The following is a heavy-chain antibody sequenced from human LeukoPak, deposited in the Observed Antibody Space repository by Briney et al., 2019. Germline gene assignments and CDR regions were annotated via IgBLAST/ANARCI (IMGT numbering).Heavy chain of an antibody. J-gene: IGHJ4*02. D-gene: IGHD3-22*01. Sequence: GGSLRLSCAASGFTFSSYWMHWVRQAPGKGLVWVSRINSDGSSTSYADSVKGRFTISRDNAKNTPYLQMNSLRAEDTAVYYCARDPLGYDSSGYYDYWGQGTLVTVSS. V-gene: IGHV3-74*01. CDR3: ARDPLGYDSSGYYDY. CDR2: INSDGSST. CDR1: GFTFSSYW.